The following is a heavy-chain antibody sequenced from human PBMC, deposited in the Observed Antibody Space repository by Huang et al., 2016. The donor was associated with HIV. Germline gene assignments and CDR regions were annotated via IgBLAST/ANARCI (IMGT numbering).Heavy chain of an antibody. V-gene: IGHV3-43*01. CDR1: GFTFDDYT. CDR2: INLNSVKL. D-gene: IGHD2-8*02. J-gene: IGHJ4*01. Sequence: MELVESGGAVVQPGRYLRLSCAVSGFTFDDYTMHGVRQVTGKSLEWVSLINLNSVKLHYSETVKGRFIISRDNSKNSLYLQLNNLTTDDTAFYCAKATGYWGSHFDAWGHGTLVTVSS. CDR3: KATGYWGSHFDA.